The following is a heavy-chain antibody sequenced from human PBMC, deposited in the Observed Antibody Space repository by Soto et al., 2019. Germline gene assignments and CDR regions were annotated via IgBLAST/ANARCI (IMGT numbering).Heavy chain of an antibody. CDR1: GYSFSSYG. Sequence: ASVKVSCKASGYSFSSYGISWVRQAPGQGLEWMGWISAYNGNTNYAQKLQGRVTMTTDTSTSTAYMELRSLRSDDTAVYYCARDTPTLGYCISTSCYYYYYGMDVWGQGTTVTVSS. V-gene: IGHV1-18*01. CDR3: ARDTPTLGYCISTSCYYYYYGMDV. D-gene: IGHD2-2*01. J-gene: IGHJ6*02. CDR2: ISAYNGNT.